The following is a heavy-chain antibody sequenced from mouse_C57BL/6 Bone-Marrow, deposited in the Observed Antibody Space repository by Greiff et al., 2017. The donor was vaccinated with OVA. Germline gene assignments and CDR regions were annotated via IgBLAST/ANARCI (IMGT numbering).Heavy chain of an antibody. CDR1: GYTFTDYE. D-gene: IGHD2-3*01. V-gene: IGHV1-15*01. CDR3: TRGDGYYGGFAY. J-gene: IGHJ3*01. Sequence: QVQLQQSGAELVRPGASVTLSCKASGYTFTDYEMHWVKQTPVHGLEWIGAIDPETGGTAYNQKFKGKAILTADKSSSTAYMELCSLTSEDSAVYYCTRGDGYYGGFAYWGQGTLVTVSA. CDR2: IDPETGGT.